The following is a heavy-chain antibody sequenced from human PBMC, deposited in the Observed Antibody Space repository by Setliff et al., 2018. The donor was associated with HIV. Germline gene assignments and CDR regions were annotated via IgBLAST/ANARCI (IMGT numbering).Heavy chain of an antibody. CDR2: IYYSGST. V-gene: IGHV4-31*01. CDR3: ARRTFGSGRIDP. Sequence: SETLSLTCTVSGGSISSGGYYWSWIRQLPGKGLECIGYIYYSGSTYYNPSLKSLVTISVDTSKNQFSLKLTSVNAADTGMYYCARRTFGSGRIDPWGQGTLVTVSS. D-gene: IGHD1-26*01. CDR1: GGSISSGGYY. J-gene: IGHJ5*02.